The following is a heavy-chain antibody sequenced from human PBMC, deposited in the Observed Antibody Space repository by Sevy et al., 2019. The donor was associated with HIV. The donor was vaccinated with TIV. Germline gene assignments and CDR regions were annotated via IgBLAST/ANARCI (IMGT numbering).Heavy chain of an antibody. CDR3: ARDQEFCSTTTCYSGFDH. CDR1: GYRFTDYY. V-gene: IGHV1-2*02. Sequence: ASVKVSCETSGYRFTDYYIHWVRQAPGQGLEWMGWINPNSDVTKSAKKFKDRVIMTKDTSISTVYMELRGLTFDDSAVYYCARDQEFCSTTTCYSGFDHWGHGSRVTVSS. CDR2: INPNSDVT. J-gene: IGHJ4*01. D-gene: IGHD2-2*02.